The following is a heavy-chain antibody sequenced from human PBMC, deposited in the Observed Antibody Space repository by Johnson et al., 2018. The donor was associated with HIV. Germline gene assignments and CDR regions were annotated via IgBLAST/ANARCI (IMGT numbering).Heavy chain of an antibody. CDR2: ISSSGSTI. Sequence: EQLVESGGGLVQPGGSLRLSCAASGFTFSSYWMSWVRQAPGKGLEWVSYISSSGSTIYYADSVKGRFTISRYNAKNSLYLQMNSLRAEDTAVYYCARDVGSGPAFDIWGQGTMVTVSS. D-gene: IGHD2-15*01. CDR1: GFTFSSYW. V-gene: IGHV3-48*04. J-gene: IGHJ3*02. CDR3: ARDVGSGPAFDI.